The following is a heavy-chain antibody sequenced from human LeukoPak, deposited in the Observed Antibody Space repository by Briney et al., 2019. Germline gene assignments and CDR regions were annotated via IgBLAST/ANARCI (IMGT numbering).Heavy chain of an antibody. J-gene: IGHJ4*02. CDR3: ARVVGTGTFDY. CDR1: GFIFSTYW. V-gene: IGHV3-48*04. Sequence: GGSLRLSCTASGFIFSTYWMTWVRQAPGKGLEWASYISSSGSTIYYADSVKGRFTISRDNAKNSLYLQMNSLRVEDTAVYYCARVVGTGTFDYWGQGTLVTVSS. D-gene: IGHD2-15*01. CDR2: ISSSGSTI.